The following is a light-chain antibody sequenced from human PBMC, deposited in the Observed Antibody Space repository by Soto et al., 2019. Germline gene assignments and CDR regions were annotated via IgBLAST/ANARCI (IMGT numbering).Light chain of an antibody. CDR2: EVS. V-gene: IGLV2-8*01. CDR3: SSYAGSNNLV. Sequence: QSALTQPPSASGSPGQSVTISCTGPSSDVGGYNYVSWYQLHPGKAPKLMIYEVSKRPSGVPDRFSGYKSGNTASLTVSGLQAEDEADYYCSSYAGSNNLVFGGGTKLTVL. CDR1: SSDVGGYNY. J-gene: IGLJ3*02.